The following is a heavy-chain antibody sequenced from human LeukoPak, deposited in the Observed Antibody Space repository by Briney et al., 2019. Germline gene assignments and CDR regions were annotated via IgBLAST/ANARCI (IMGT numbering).Heavy chain of an antibody. Sequence: SETLSLTCTVSGYSISSGYSWGWIRQPPGKGLEWIGTISHSGSTYYNPSLKRRLTISVDTSKNQSSLQLSSVPAADTAVYYCARMDTAMVEGPWGQGTLVTVSS. V-gene: IGHV4-38-2*02. CDR3: ARMDTAMVEGP. D-gene: IGHD5-18*01. CDR1: GYSISSGYS. J-gene: IGHJ5*02. CDR2: ISHSGST.